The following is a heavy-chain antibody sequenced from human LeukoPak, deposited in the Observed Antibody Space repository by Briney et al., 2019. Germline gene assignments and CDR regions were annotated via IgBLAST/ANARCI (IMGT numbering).Heavy chain of an antibody. D-gene: IGHD5-18*01. CDR1: GFTFSSYW. J-gene: IGHJ4*02. V-gene: IGHV3-7*01. Sequence: GGSLRLSCAASGFTFSSYWMSWVRQAPGKGLEWVANIKQDGSEKYYVDSEKGRFTISRDNAKNSLYLQMNSLRAEDTAVYYCARGAPGYSYGSRFDYWGQGTLVTVSS. CDR2: IKQDGSEK. CDR3: ARGAPGYSYGSRFDY.